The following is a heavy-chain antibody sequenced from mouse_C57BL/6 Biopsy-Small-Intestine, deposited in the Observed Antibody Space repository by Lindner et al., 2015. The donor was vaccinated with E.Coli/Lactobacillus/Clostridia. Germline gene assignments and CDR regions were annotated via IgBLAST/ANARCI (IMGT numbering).Heavy chain of an antibody. J-gene: IGHJ1*01. CDR2: ISGYNGNT. V-gene: IGHV1-7*01. D-gene: IGHD3-3*01. CDR1: GYTSTSYG. Sequence: SVKVSCKASGYTSTSYGINWVRQSSGQGLEWMGWISGYNGNTNYAQKLQGRVTMTTDTSTSTAYMELRSLRSDDTAVYYCARGRESYSSYHDMDVWGQGTTVTVSS. CDR3: ARGRESYSSYHDMDV.